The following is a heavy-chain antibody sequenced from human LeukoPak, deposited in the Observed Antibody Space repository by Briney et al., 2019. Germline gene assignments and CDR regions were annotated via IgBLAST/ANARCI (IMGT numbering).Heavy chain of an antibody. CDR3: ARKGYSYGYFNY. CDR1: GWAFSGYY. Sequence: SETLSLTFAGYGWAFSGYYWSWNRPPPGKGLEWIGEINHSGSTNYNPSLKSRVTVSVDTSKNQFSLKLNSVTAADTAVYYCARKGYSYGYFNYWGQGTLVTVSS. V-gene: IGHV4-34*01. J-gene: IGHJ4*02. D-gene: IGHD5-18*01. CDR2: INHSGST.